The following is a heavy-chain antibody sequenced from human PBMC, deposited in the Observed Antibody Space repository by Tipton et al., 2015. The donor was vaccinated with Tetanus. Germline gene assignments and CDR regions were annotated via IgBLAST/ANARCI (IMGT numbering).Heavy chain of an antibody. Sequence: SLRLSCTTSGFTFGDYIINWFRQAPGKGLEWVGFIRSKAYGGTTDYAASVKGRFTISRDDSKSIAYLQMNSLRTEDTAVYYCTRETSEVVGVLVGRPPFDSWGQGTLVTVSS. D-gene: IGHD2-2*01. V-gene: IGHV3-49*03. CDR2: IRSKAYGGTT. CDR3: TRETSEVVGVLVGRPPFDS. J-gene: IGHJ4*02. CDR1: GFTFGDYI.